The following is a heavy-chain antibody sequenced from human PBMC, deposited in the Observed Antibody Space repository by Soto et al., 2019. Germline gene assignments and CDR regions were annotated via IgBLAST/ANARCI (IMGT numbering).Heavy chain of an antibody. J-gene: IGHJ4*02. D-gene: IGHD4-4*01. CDR2: INHSGST. CDR3: ARAFVTTVTTRFYY. Sequence: QVQLQQWGAGLLKPSETLSLTCAVYGGSFSGYYWSWIRQPPGKGLEWIGEINHSGSTNYNPSPKSRVTLSVDTSKNQFALKLRSVTAADTAVYYCARAFVTTVTTRFYYWGQGTLVTVSS. CDR1: GGSFSGYY. V-gene: IGHV4-34*01.